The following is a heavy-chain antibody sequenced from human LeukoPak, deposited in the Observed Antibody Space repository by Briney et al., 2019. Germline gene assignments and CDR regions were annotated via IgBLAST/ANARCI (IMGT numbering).Heavy chain of an antibody. CDR3: TIAVAGTPYYFDY. CDR1: GFTFGDYA. D-gene: IGHD6-19*01. Sequence: GGSLRLSCTASGFTFGDYAVSRVRQAPGKGLEWVGFIRSKAYGGTTEYAASVKGRFTISRDDSKSIAYLQMNSLKTEDTAVYYCTIAVAGTPYYFDYWGQGTLVTVSS. CDR2: IRSKAYGGTT. J-gene: IGHJ4*02. V-gene: IGHV3-49*04.